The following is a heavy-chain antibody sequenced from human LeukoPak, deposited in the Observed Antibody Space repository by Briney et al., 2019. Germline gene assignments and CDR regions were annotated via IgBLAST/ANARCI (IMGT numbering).Heavy chain of an antibody. CDR1: GFTFSTYT. CDR3: ARDLWDH. V-gene: IGHV3-21*01. J-gene: IGHJ4*02. CDR2: ITSAGNFI. Sequence: GGSLRLSCAASGFTFSTYTMIWVRQAPGKGLEWVSSITSAGNFIYYADSLRGRFTVLRDNAKNSLYLQMNRLRAEDTAMYYCARDLWDHWGQGTLVTVSA.